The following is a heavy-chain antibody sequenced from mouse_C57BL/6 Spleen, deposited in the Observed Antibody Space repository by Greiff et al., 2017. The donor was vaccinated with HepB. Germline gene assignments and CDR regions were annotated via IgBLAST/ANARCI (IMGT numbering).Heavy chain of an antibody. D-gene: IGHD2-4*01. CDR2: INYDGSST. V-gene: IGHV5-16*01. CDR3: AREEGGLRYFDY. Sequence: EVKLMESEGGLVQPGSSMKLSCTASGFTFSDYYMAWVRQVPEKGLEWVANINYDGSSTYYLDSLKSRFIISRDNAKNILYLQMSSLKSEDTATYYCAREEGGLRYFDYWGQGTTLTVSS. J-gene: IGHJ2*01. CDR1: GFTFSDYY.